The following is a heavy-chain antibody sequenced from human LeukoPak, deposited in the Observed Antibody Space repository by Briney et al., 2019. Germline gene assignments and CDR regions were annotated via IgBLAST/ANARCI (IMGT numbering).Heavy chain of an antibody. Sequence: SETLSLTCTVSGGSVTSGTYFWTWIRQPPGKGLDWIGFISNSGSTNYNPSLKSRVTISRDTSKNRFSLTLNSVTAADTAVYFCARSPSGYRFDYWGQGALVTVSS. CDR2: ISNSGST. CDR1: GGSVTSGTYF. J-gene: IGHJ4*02. D-gene: IGHD3-22*01. CDR3: ARSPSGYRFDY. V-gene: IGHV4-61*01.